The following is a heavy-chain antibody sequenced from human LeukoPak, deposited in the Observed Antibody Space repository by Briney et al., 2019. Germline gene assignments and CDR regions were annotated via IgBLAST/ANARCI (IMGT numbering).Heavy chain of an antibody. CDR1: GFTFSSNA. CDR3: AKGVGYCSGGSCQQFDY. J-gene: IGHJ4*02. D-gene: IGHD2-15*01. Sequence: GGSLRLSCAASGFTFSSNAMGWVRQAPGKGLEWVSAISGTGDTTYYVDSVKGRFTISRDNSKNTLFLQMNNVRAEDTAVYYCAKGVGYCSGGSCQQFDYWGQGTLVTVSS. V-gene: IGHV3-23*01. CDR2: ISGTGDTT.